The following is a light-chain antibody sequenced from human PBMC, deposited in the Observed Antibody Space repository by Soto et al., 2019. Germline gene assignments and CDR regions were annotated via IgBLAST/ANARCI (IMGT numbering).Light chain of an antibody. V-gene: IGLV1-40*01. CDR1: SSNIGAGYD. CDR2: GNI. CDR3: QSYDSSLSGVV. J-gene: IGLJ2*01. Sequence: QSVLTQPPSVYGAPGQRVTISCTGSSSNIGAGYDVHWYQQLPGTAPKLLIYGNINRPSGVPDRFSGSKSGTSASLAITGLQAEDEADYYCQSYDSSLSGVVFGGGTKLTVL.